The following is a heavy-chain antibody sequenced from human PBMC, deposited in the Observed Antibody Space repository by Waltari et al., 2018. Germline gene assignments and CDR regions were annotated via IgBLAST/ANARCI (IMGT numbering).Heavy chain of an antibody. CDR1: GYTFTSYD. CDR2: MNPNSGNT. J-gene: IGHJ4*02. D-gene: IGHD3-22*01. CDR3: ARGHSRRQEGGYYYWSPTYFDY. Sequence: QVQLVQSGAEVKKPGASVKVSCKASGYTFTSYDINWVRQATGQGLEWMGWMNPNSGNTGYAQKFQGRVTITRNTSRSTAYMELSSLRSEDTAVYYCARGHSRRQEGGYYYWSPTYFDYWGQGTLVTVSS. V-gene: IGHV1-8*03.